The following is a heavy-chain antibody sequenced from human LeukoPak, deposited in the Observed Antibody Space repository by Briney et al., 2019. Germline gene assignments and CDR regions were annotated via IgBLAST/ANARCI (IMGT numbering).Heavy chain of an antibody. D-gene: IGHD1-26*01. CDR2: IKQDGSEK. CDR3: ASGGIYYGAAFDF. J-gene: IGHJ4*02. V-gene: IGHV3-7*03. Sequence: GGSLRLSCAASGFTFSSYWMSWVRQAPGKGLEWVANIKQDGSEKYYVDSVKGRFTISRDNAKNSLYLQMNSLRAEDTALYYCASGGIYYGAAFDFWGQGSLVTVSA. CDR1: GFTFSSYW.